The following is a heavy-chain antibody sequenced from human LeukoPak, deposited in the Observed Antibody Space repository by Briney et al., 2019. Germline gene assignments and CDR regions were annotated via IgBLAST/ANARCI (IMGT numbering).Heavy chain of an antibody. CDR1: GGSISSGDYY. Sequence: SQTLSLTCTVSGGSISSGDYYWSWIRQPPGKGLEWIGYIYYSGSTNYNPSLKSRVTISVDTSKNQFSLKLSSVTAADTAVYYCARGRGIVGAQSGFDYWGQGTLVTVSS. D-gene: IGHD1-26*01. J-gene: IGHJ4*02. V-gene: IGHV4-30-4*08. CDR3: ARGRGIVGAQSGFDY. CDR2: IYYSGST.